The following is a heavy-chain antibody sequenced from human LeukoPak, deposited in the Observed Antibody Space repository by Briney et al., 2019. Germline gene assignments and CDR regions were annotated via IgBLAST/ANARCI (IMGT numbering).Heavy chain of an antibody. D-gene: IGHD3-3*01. Sequence: SETLSLTCTVSGGSISRYYWSWIRQPPGKGLEWIGDIYYGGSTNYNPSLKSRVTLSVDTSKNQFSLKVTSVTAADTAVYYFAKTPPEIAVFGVMVSPQWDLDLWGEETMVSLSS. V-gene: IGHV4-59*12. J-gene: IGHJ3*01. CDR2: IYYGGST. CDR1: GGSISRYY. CDR3: AKTPPEIAVFGVMVSPQWDLDL.